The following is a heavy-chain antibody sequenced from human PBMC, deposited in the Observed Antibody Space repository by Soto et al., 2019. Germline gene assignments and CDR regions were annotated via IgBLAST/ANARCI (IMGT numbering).Heavy chain of an antibody. CDR2: IYPGDSDT. V-gene: IGHV5-51*01. CDR1: GYSFTSYW. Sequence: PGESLKISCKGSGYSFTSYWISWVRQMPGKGLEWMEIIYPGDSDTRYSPSFQGQVTISADKSISTAYLQWSSLKASDTAMYYCARTAADGKYYYGMGVWGRGRTLAV. D-gene: IGHD6-13*01. J-gene: IGHJ6*04. CDR3: ARTAADGKYYYGMGV.